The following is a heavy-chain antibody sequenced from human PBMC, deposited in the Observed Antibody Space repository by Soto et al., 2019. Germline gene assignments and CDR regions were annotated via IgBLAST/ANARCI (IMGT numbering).Heavy chain of an antibody. CDR3: ARDLIAAPPSWFDP. V-gene: IGHV1-69*08. CDR1: GGTFSSYT. D-gene: IGHD6-6*01. J-gene: IGHJ5*02. CDR2: IIPILGIA. Sequence: VQLVQSGAEVKKPGSSVKVSCKASGGTFSSYTISWVRQAPGQGLEWMGRIIPILGIANYAQKFQGRVTITADKSTSTAYMELSSLRSEDTAVYYCARDLIAAPPSWFDPWGQGTLVTVSS.